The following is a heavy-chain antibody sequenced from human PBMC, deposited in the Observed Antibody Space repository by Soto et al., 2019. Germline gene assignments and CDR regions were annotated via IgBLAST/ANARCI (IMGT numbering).Heavy chain of an antibody. D-gene: IGHD2-21*02. J-gene: IGHJ4*02. CDR3: ARVYCGGDCYLPYSFGY. CDR1: GGSISSGDYY. CDR2: IYYSGST. V-gene: IGHV4-30-4*01. Sequence: LTCTVSGGSISSGDYYWSWIGQPPGNGLEWIGYIYYSGSTYYNPSLKSRVTISVDASKNQFSLKLSSVTAADTAVYYCARVYCGGDCYLPYSFGYWGPGTLVTVSS.